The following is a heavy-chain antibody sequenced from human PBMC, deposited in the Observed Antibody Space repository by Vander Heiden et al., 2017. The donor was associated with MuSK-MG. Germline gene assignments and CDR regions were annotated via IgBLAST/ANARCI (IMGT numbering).Heavy chain of an antibody. D-gene: IGHD2-8*01. CDR2: ISYDGSNK. Sequence: QVPLVESGGGVVQPGRSLRLPCAASGFTFSSYGMHWVRQAPGKGLEWVAVISYDGSNKYYADSVKGRFTISRDNSKNTLYLQMNSLRAEDTAVYYCAKVAVLMVYAIDYFDYWGQGTLVTVSS. V-gene: IGHV3-30*18. CDR3: AKVAVLMVYAIDYFDY. J-gene: IGHJ4*02. CDR1: GFTFSSYG.